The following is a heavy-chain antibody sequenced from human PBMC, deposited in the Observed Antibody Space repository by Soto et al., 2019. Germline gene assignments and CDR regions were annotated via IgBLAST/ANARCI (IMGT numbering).Heavy chain of an antibody. Sequence: QTLSLTCAISGDSVSSNSAAWNWVRQSPSRGLEWLGRTYYRSKWYNDYAVSVKSRITINPDTSKNQFSLQLNSVTPEDTAVYYCARVVGTIHYYGMDVWGQGTTVIVAS. CDR3: ARVVGTIHYYGMDV. J-gene: IGHJ6*02. CDR1: GDSVSSNSAA. CDR2: TYYRSKWYN. D-gene: IGHD1-7*01. V-gene: IGHV6-1*01.